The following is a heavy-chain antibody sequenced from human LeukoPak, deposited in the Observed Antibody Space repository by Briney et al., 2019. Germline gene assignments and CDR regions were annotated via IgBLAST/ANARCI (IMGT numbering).Heavy chain of an antibody. D-gene: IGHD4-23*01. J-gene: IGHJ4*02. CDR2: VSHTGTT. CDR1: GASMTNYY. Sequence: SKTLSLTCTVSGASMTNYYWTWVRQPPGEGLEWIGYVSHTGTTSYPPSLNSRLFMSVDTSKNQFSLMLTSVTAADTAVYYCARNDYGGNSGFYWGQGTLVTVSS. CDR3: ARNDYGGNSGFY. V-gene: IGHV4-59*12.